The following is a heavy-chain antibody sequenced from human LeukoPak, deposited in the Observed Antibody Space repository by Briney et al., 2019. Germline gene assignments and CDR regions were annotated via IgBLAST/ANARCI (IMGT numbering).Heavy chain of an antibody. J-gene: IGHJ1*01. CDR3: ASTFLPGP. Sequence: PGGSLRLSCAASGFTFSRYSMNWVRQAPGKGLEWVSSISTTTRYIYYADSVKGRFTISRDNAKNSLYLQMNSLRAEDTAVYYCASTFLPGPWGQGTLVTVSS. CDR2: ISTTTRYI. CDR1: GFTFSRYS. V-gene: IGHV3-21*01.